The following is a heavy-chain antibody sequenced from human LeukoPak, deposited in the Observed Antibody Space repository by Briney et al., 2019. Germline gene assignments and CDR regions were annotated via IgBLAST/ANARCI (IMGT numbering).Heavy chain of an antibody. CDR2: ISSNGGST. CDR1: GFTFSSYA. CDR3: AREGEPTGTFYYYGMDV. Sequence: PGGSLRLSCSASGFTFSSYAMHWVRQAPGKGLEYVSAISSNGGSTYYADSVKGRFTISRDNSKNTLYLQMNSLRAEDTAVYYCAREGEPTGTFYYYGMDVWGQGTTVTVSS. J-gene: IGHJ6*02. D-gene: IGHD1-1*01. V-gene: IGHV3-64*04.